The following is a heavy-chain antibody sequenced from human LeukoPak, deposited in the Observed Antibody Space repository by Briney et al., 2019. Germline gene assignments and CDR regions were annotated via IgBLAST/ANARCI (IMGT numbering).Heavy chain of an antibody. D-gene: IGHD1-26*01. V-gene: IGHV4-59*01. CDR3: ARHRIRYSGSYKQFDY. J-gene: IGHJ4*02. Sequence: PSETLSLTCTVSGGSISSYYWSWIRQPPGKGLEWIGYIYYSGSTNYNPSLKSRVTISVDTSKNQFSLKLSSVTAADTAVYYCARHRIRYSGSYKQFDYWGQGTLVTVSS. CDR2: IYYSGST. CDR1: GGSISSYY.